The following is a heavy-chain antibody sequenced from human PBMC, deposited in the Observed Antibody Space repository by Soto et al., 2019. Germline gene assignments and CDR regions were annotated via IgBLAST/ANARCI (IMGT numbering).Heavy chain of an antibody. D-gene: IGHD3-10*01. Sequence: ASVKVSCKASGYTFSRYVMHWVRQAPGQGLEWMGWINAGNGNTKCSQRFQGRVTLTSDTPASTAYMEVSSLRSEDTAVYYCTTWFWELFSPHYYYGMDVWGQGTTVTVSS. CDR3: TTWFWELFSPHYYYGMDV. CDR2: INAGNGNT. CDR1: GYTFSRYV. J-gene: IGHJ6*02. V-gene: IGHV1-3*01.